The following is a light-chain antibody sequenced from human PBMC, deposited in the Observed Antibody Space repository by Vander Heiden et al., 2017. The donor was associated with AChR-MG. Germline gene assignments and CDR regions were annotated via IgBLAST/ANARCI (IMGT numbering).Light chain of an antibody. CDR3: LQTYTTLGS. Sequence: DTHMTQSPSSLSASAGDRVTITCWASRSIVSFLNWYQQRPGAAPELLIYDASTLQSGVPSRFSGSGSRTDFTLTITNVQPQDFATYFCLQTYTTLGSFGGGTKLEI. CDR1: RSIVSF. CDR2: DAS. V-gene: IGKV1-39*01. J-gene: IGKJ4*01.